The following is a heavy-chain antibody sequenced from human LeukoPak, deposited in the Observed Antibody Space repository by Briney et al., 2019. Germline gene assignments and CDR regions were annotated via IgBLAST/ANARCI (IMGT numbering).Heavy chain of an antibody. V-gene: IGHV3-21*01. J-gene: IGHJ4*02. CDR3: ARETLTTVTTNYFDY. D-gene: IGHD4-17*01. CDR2: ISSSSSYI. CDR1: GFTFSSYS. Sequence: GGSLRLSCAASGFTFSSYSMNWVRQAPGKGLEWVSSISSSSSYIYYADSVKGRFTISRDNSKNTLYLQMNSLRAEDTAVYYCARETLTTVTTNYFDYWGQGTLVTVSS.